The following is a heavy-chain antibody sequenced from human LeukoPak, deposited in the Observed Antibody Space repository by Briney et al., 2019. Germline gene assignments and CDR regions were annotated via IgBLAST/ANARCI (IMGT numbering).Heavy chain of an antibody. Sequence: SETLSLTCTVSGGSISSYYWSWIRQPPGKGLEWIGYIYYSGSTNYNPSLKSRVTISVDTSKNQFSLKLSSVTAADTAVYYCARERRVLRFLEWLPYPYYFDYWGQGTLVTVSS. CDR3: ARERRVLRFLEWLPYPYYFDY. D-gene: IGHD3-3*01. J-gene: IGHJ4*02. V-gene: IGHV4-59*12. CDR1: GGSISSYY. CDR2: IYYSGST.